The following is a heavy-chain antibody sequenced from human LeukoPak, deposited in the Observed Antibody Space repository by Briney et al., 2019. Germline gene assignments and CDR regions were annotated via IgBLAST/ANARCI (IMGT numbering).Heavy chain of an antibody. CDR3: TTERVIVVVPAASSQLNFDY. CDR1: GFTFSNAW. D-gene: IGHD2-2*01. V-gene: IGHV3-15*01. Sequence: GGPLRLSCAASGFTFSNAWMSWVRQAPGKGLEWVGRIKSKTDGGTTDYAASVKGRFTISRDDSKNTLYLQMNSLKTEDTAVYYCTTERVIVVVPAASSQLNFDYWGQGTLVTVSS. CDR2: IKSKTDGGTT. J-gene: IGHJ4*02.